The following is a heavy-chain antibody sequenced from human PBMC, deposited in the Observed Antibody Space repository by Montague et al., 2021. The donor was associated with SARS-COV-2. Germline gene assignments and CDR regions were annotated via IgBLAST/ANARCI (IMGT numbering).Heavy chain of an antibody. CDR1: GFPFNTYT. Sequence: SMRISCVASGFPFNTYTISWVRQAPGKGLEWVSSICGISAGTYYADSVQGRFTISRDNSKNTLYLQLHSLRAEDTAVYYCAKNWGSGSLVYCFFDLWGRGTTVAVSS. V-gene: IGHV3-23*01. D-gene: IGHD2-8*01. CDR2: ICGISAGT. CDR3: AKNWGSGSLVYCFFDL. J-gene: IGHJ2*01.